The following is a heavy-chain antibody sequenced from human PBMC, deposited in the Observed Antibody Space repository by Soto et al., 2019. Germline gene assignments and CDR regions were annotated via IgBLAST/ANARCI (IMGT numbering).Heavy chain of an antibody. Sequence: QVQLQESGPGLVEPSQTLSLTCTVSGGSISSRGYYWSWILQHPGRCLDWIGYIYYSGTTYCRPSPRRLVTMSADTATNQFALKMSSVTAADSAVYYCARGIPYDFWSSYSSPYYCDYWVQGTLVTVA. CDR1: GGSISSRGYY. D-gene: IGHD3-3*01. V-gene: IGHV4-31*01. CDR3: ARGIPYDFWSSYSSPYYCDY. J-gene: IGHJ4*02. CDR2: IYYSGTT.